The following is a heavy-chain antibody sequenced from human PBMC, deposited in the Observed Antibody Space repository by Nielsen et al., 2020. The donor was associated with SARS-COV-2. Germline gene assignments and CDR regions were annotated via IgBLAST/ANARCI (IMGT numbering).Heavy chain of an antibody. J-gene: IGHJ4*02. D-gene: IGHD3-22*01. CDR3: ARHTYYYDTSGYKHLDY. Sequence: VCQMPGKGLEWMGIIYPGDSGTRYSPSFQGQVTMSADKSISTAYLQWSSLKASDTAMYYCARHTYYYDTSGYKHLDYWGQGTLVTVSS. CDR2: IYPGDSGT. V-gene: IGHV5-51*01.